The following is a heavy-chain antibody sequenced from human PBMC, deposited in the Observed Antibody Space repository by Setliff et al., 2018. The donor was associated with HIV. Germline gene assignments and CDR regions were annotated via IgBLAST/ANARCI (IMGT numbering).Heavy chain of an antibody. J-gene: IGHJ1*01. D-gene: IGHD6-13*01. CDR3: ARVPTSSWYVTTQRTKEYFHH. V-gene: IGHV4-31*03. Sequence: SETLSLTCTVSGGSINSGDYYWSWSRQHPGKGLEWIGYIYYSGNTYYNPSLKSRVTISEDTSRNQFSLRLSSVTAADTAIYYCARVPTSSWYVTTQRTKEYFHHWGQGTLVTVSS. CDR2: IYYSGNT. CDR1: GGSINSGDYY.